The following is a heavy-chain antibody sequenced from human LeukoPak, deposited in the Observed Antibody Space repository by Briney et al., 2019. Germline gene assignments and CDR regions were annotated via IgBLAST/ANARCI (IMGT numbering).Heavy chain of an antibody. Sequence: GGSLKLSCAAPGFAFSNYWMSWVRQAPGKGLEWVANIKQDGSEEYYVDSVKGRFTISRDNAKNSLILQMNSLRAEDTAVYYCARARLDSVVPAAKDGFDIWGQGTMVTVSS. V-gene: IGHV3-7*01. CDR3: ARARLDSVVPAAKDGFDI. J-gene: IGHJ3*02. D-gene: IGHD2-2*01. CDR2: IKQDGSEE. CDR1: GFAFSNYW.